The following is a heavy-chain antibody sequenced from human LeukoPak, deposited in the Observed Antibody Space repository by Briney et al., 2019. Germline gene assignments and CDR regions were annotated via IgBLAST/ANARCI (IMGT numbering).Heavy chain of an antibody. D-gene: IGHD3-3*01. V-gene: IGHV5-51*01. J-gene: IGHJ4*02. Sequence: KPGESLTLSCRGSGYSFTSYWIGWVRQMPGKGLEWMGIIYPGDSDTRYSPAFQGQVTIPADKSISTAYLQWSSLKASDTAMYYCARQPTIFGVQPFDYWGQGTLVTVSS. CDR3: ARQPTIFGVQPFDY. CDR2: IYPGDSDT. CDR1: GYSFTSYW.